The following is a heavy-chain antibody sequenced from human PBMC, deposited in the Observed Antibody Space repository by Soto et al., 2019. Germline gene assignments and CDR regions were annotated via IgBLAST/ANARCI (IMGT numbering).Heavy chain of an antibody. CDR3: ARDAVYDSSGYYR. V-gene: IGHV3-23*01. CDR2: ISGSGGST. D-gene: IGHD3-22*01. J-gene: IGHJ5*02. CDR1: GFTFSSYA. Sequence: HPGGSLRLSCAASGFTFSSYAMSWVRQAPGKGLEWVSAISGSGGSTYYADSVKGRFTISRDNAKNSLYLQMNSLRAEDTAVYYCARDAVYDSSGYYRWGQGTLVTVSS.